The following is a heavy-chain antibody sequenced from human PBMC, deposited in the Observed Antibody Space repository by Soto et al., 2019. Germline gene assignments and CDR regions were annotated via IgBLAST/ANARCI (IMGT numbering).Heavy chain of an antibody. J-gene: IGHJ6*02. V-gene: IGHV1-69*08. Sequence: QVQLVQSGAEVKKPGSSVKVSCKASGGTFSRYSITWVRQAPGNGLEWIGRIIPIFGIPTYAQKFQGRVTITADESTSTAYMELSSLRSDDTAVYYCAREDRDRETGLVPAAIDGMDVWGQGTTVTVSS. CDR1: GGTFSRYS. CDR2: IIPIFGIP. CDR3: AREDRDRETGLVPAAIDGMDV. D-gene: IGHD2-2*01.